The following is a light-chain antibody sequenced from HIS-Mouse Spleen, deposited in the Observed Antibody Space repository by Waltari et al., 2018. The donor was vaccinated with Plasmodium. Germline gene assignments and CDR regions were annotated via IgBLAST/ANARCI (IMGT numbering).Light chain of an antibody. Sequence: EIVLTQSPATLSLSPGERATLSSRASQSVSSYLAWYQQKPGQAPRLLIYVASNRATGIPARFSVSGSGTEFTFTISSLEPEDFAVYYCQQRSNWPRVLTFGGGTKVEIK. CDR3: QQRSNWPRVLT. V-gene: IGKV3-11*01. CDR1: QSVSSY. CDR2: VAS. J-gene: IGKJ4*01.